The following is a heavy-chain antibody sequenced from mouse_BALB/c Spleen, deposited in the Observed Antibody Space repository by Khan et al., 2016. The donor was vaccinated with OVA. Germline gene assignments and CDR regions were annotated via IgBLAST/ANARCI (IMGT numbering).Heavy chain of an antibody. CDR3: GVDYYVDFDY. D-gene: IGHD1-1*01. CDR2: ISSGSSTI. V-gene: IGHV5-17*02. Sequence: EVELVESGGGLVQPGGSRKLSCAASGFTFSNFGLHWVRQAPEKGLEWVAFISSGSSTIYYADTVKGRFTISRDNPKNTLFLQMTSLRSADTAMYYGGVDYYVDFDYWGQGTTLTVSS. CDR1: GFTFSNFG. J-gene: IGHJ2*01.